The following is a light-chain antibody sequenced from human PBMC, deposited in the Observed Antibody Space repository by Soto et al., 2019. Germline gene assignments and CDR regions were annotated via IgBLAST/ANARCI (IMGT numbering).Light chain of an antibody. Sequence: DIVMTQSPDSLAVSLGERATINCKSSQSVLYSSNNKNYLAWYQHKPGQPPKLLIYWASTRESGVPDRFSGSGSGTDITLTINSLQAEDVAVYYCQHYYSLPITFGQGTRLEIK. CDR2: WAS. CDR1: QSVLYSSNNKNY. V-gene: IGKV4-1*01. CDR3: QHYYSLPIT. J-gene: IGKJ5*01.